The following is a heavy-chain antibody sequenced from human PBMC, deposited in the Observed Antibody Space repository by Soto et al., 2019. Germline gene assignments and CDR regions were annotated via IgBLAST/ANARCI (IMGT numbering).Heavy chain of an antibody. Sequence: GESLRLSCAASGFTFSSYGMHWVRQSQGKGLEWVAVISYDGSNKYYADSVKGRFTISRDNSKNTLYLQMNSLRAEDTAVYYCAKDGGNGMDVWGQGTTVTVSS. CDR2: ISYDGSNK. J-gene: IGHJ6*02. CDR3: AKDGGNGMDV. V-gene: IGHV3-30*18. D-gene: IGHD3-16*01. CDR1: GFTFSSYG.